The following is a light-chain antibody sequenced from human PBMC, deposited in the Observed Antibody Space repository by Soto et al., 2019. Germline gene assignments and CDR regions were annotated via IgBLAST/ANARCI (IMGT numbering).Light chain of an antibody. CDR1: QGISSF. Sequence: AIRMTQSPSSISASTGDRVTTTCRASQGISSFLAWYQQKPGKAPKLLIYAAATLQRGAPSRFSASGSGSVFTLTISRLQSEDFATYFCQQYLSYPSTFGQGTKLEI. V-gene: IGKV1-8*01. CDR2: AAA. CDR3: QQYLSYPST. J-gene: IGKJ2*01.